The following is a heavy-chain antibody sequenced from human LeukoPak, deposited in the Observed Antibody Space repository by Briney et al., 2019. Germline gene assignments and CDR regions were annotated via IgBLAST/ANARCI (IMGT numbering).Heavy chain of an antibody. D-gene: IGHD3-3*01. CDR2: IIPTFGTA. Sequence: ASVKVSCKASGGTFSSYAISWVRQAPGQGLEWMGGIIPTFGTANYAQKFQGRVTITADESTSTAYMELSSLRSEDTAVYYCARNDFWSGYRDYYYGMDVWGQGTTVTVSS. V-gene: IGHV1-69*01. J-gene: IGHJ6*02. CDR1: GGTFSSYA. CDR3: ARNDFWSGYRDYYYGMDV.